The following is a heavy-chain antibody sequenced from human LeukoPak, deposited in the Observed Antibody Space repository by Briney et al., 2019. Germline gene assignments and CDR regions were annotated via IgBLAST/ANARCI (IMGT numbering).Heavy chain of an antibody. CDR2: ISGSGGRT. CDR1: GFTFSSYA. J-gene: IGHJ4*02. CDR3: AKDRGWNVDTAMVQYYFDY. D-gene: IGHD5-18*01. V-gene: IGHV3-23*01. Sequence: GGSLRLSCAASGFTFSSYAMSWVRQAPGKGLEWVSAISGSGGRTYYADSVKGRFTISRDNSKNTLYLQTNSLRAEDTAVYYCAKDRGWNVDTAMVQYYFDYWGQGTLVTVSS.